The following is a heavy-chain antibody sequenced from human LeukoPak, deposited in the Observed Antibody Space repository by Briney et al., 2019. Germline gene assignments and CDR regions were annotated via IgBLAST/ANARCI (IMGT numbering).Heavy chain of an antibody. J-gene: IGHJ6*02. Sequence: QPGGSLRLSCTASGFTFRSYSMHWVRQAPGKGLVWVSRINNDGSSASYADSVKGRFTSSRDNAKSTLYLQMNSLRAEDTAVYYCARVGIGNYYYYYGMDVWGQGTTVTVSS. CDR1: GFTFRSYS. CDR2: INNDGSSA. V-gene: IGHV3-74*01. CDR3: ARVGIGNYYYYYGMDV.